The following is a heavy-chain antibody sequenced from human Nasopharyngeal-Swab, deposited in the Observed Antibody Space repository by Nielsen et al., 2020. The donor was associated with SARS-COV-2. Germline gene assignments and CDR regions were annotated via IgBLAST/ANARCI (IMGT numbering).Heavy chain of an antibody. CDR1: GFTFSSYG. CDR2: IWYDGSNK. V-gene: IGHV3-33*01. Sequence: GGSLRLSCAASGFTFSSYGMHWVRQAPGKGLEWVAVIWYDGSNKYYADSVKGRFTISRDNSKNTLYLQMNSLRAEDTAVYYCARDYYGSGSYSHFDYWGQGTLVTVSS. CDR3: ARDYYGSGSYSHFDY. J-gene: IGHJ4*02. D-gene: IGHD3-10*01.